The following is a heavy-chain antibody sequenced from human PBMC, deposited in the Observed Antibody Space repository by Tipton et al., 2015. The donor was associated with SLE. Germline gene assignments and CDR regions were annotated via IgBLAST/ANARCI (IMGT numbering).Heavy chain of an antibody. CDR3: ARVPPAGMDV. V-gene: IGHV4-59*11. Sequence: TLSLTCTVSGGSISSHYWSWIRQPPGKGLEWIGYIYYSGSTNYNPSLKSRVTISVDTSKNQFSLKLSSVTAADPAVYYCARVPPAGMDVWGQGTTVTVSS. CDR2: IYYSGST. J-gene: IGHJ6*02. CDR1: GGSISSHY.